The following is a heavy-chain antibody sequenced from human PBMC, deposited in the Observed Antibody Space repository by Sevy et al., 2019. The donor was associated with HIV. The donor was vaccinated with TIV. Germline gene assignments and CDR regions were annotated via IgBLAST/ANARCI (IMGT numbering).Heavy chain of an antibody. CDR1: AFTFSDYY. CDR3: EKEAQGSEGMDV. D-gene: IGHD6-6*01. J-gene: IGHJ6*02. Sequence: GGSLRLSCAASAFTFSDYYMHWVRQAPGKGLEWVAFIRYDGSNKYYADSVKGRFTISRDNSKNTLYLQMNSLRAEDTAVYYCEKEAQGSEGMDVWGQGTTVTVSS. V-gene: IGHV3-30*02. CDR2: IRYDGSNK.